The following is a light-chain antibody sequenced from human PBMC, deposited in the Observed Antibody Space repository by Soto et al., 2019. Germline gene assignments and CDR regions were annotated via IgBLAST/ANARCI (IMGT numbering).Light chain of an antibody. CDR3: ISYASINTYV. J-gene: IGLJ1*01. CDR1: SSDVGGYDY. CDR2: VVP. Sequence: QSALTQPASVSGSPGQSFTISCPGTSSDVGGYDYVSWYQQHPGKAPKLMIYVVPNRPSGVSNRFSGSKSGNTASLTISGLQAEDEADYYCISYASINTYVFGTGTKLTVL. V-gene: IGLV2-14*01.